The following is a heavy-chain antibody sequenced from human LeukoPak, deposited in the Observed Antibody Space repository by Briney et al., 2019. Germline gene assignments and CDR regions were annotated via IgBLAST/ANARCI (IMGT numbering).Heavy chain of an antibody. J-gene: IGHJ3*02. CDR2: MNPNSGNT. CDR3: ARALTYYYDSSGYSPDAFDI. CDR1: GGTFSSYA. Sequence: GASVKVSCKASGGTFSSYAISWVRQATGQGLEWMGWMNPNSGNTGYAQKFQGRVTMTRNTSISTAYMELSSLRSEDTAVYYCARALTYYYDSSGYSPDAFDIWGQGTMVTVSS. D-gene: IGHD3-22*01. V-gene: IGHV1-8*02.